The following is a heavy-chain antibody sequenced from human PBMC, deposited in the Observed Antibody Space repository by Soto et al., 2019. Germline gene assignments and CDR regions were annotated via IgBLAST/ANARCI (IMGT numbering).Heavy chain of an antibody. CDR2: ISSSSSYI. Sequence: GGSLRLSCAASGFTFSSYSMNWVRQAPGKGLEWVSSISSSSSYIYYADSVKGRFTISRDNAKNSLYLQMNSLRAEDTAVYYCARDPRGSSSGVLNWFDPWGQGTLVTVSS. J-gene: IGHJ5*02. CDR1: GFTFSSYS. D-gene: IGHD6-13*01. V-gene: IGHV3-21*01. CDR3: ARDPRGSSSGVLNWFDP.